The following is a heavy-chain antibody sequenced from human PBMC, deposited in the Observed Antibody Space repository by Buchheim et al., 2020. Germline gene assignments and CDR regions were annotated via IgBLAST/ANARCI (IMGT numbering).Heavy chain of an antibody. V-gene: IGHV3-33*01. J-gene: IGHJ4*02. CDR2: IWYDGSNK. CDR1: GFTFSSYG. D-gene: IGHD6-13*01. CDR3: ARVVIDQGLAAAGTGNFDY. Sequence: QVQLVESGGGVVQPGRSLGLSCTASGFTFSSYGMHWVRQAPGKGLEWVAVIWYDGSNKYYADSVKGRFTISRDNSKTTQYLQMNSLRAEDTAVYYCARVVIDQGLAAAGTGNFDYWGQGTL.